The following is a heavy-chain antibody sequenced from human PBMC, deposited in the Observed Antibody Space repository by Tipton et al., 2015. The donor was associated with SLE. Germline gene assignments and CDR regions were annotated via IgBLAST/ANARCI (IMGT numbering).Heavy chain of an antibody. CDR3: ARGVESSGSSGAFDI. Sequence: TLSLTCTVSGGSISSGSYYWSWIRQPAGKGLEWIGRIYTSGSTNYNPSLKSRVTISVDTSKNQFSLKLSSVTAADTAVYYCARGVESSGSSGAFDIWGQETMVTVSS. V-gene: IGHV4-61*02. CDR1: GGSISSGSYY. D-gene: IGHD6-6*01. J-gene: IGHJ3*02. CDR2: IYTSGST.